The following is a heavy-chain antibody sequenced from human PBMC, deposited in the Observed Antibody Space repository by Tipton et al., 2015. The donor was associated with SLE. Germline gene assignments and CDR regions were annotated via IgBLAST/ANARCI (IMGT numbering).Heavy chain of an antibody. J-gene: IGHJ6*02. D-gene: IGHD3-16*01. CDR2: VYSNDDT. CDR3: ARDGGAGMDV. Sequence: SLRLSCAASEFTVSTNYMSWVRQAPGKGLEWVAIVYSNDDTYYADSVKGRFTISRDNSKNTLYLQMNSLRADDTAVYFCARDGGAGMDVWGHGTTVTVSS. CDR1: EFTVSTNY. V-gene: IGHV3-66*01.